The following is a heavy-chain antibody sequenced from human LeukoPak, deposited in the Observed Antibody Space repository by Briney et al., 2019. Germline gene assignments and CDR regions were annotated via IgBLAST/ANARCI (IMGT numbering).Heavy chain of an antibody. V-gene: IGHV3-11*01. J-gene: IGHJ4*02. CDR2: ISLSGSTI. D-gene: IGHD2-2*01. Sequence: GGSLRLSCAASGFNFSDFYMSWIRQAPGKGLEWLSSISLSGSTITYAASVKGRVTVSRDNAKTSLFLQMNSLRADDTAVYYCAREASYSSTTCYFDYWGQGTLVTVSS. CDR1: GFNFSDFY. CDR3: AREASYSSTTCYFDY.